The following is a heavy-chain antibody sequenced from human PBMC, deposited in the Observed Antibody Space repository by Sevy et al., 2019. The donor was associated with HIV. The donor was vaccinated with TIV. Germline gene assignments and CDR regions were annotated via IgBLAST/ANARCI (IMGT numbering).Heavy chain of an antibody. J-gene: IGHJ4*02. CDR1: GFTVNDKY. D-gene: IGHD6-19*01. V-gene: IGHV3-66*02. CDR3: VSLFLSYRSGWSYFDY. Sequence: GSLRLSCAISGFTVNDKYIIWVRQAPGKGLEWVSAIFSSGSTYYADSAKGRFTISRDNSKNTVDLQMNSVRAEDTAVYYCVSLFLSYRSGWSYFDYWGQGTLVTVSS. CDR2: IFSSGST.